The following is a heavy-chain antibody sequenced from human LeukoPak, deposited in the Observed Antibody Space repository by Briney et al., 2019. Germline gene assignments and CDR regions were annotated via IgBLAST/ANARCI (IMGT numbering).Heavy chain of an antibody. D-gene: IGHD3-9*01. CDR1: GYTFTGYY. CDR2: INPNSRGT. CDR3: ARGNVLRYFDWLLY. Sequence: ASVKVSCKASGYTFTGYYMHWVRQAPGQGLEWMGWINPNSRGTNYAQKFQGRVTMTRDTSISTAYMELSRLRSDDTAVYYCARGNVLRYFDWLLYWGQGTLVTVSS. V-gene: IGHV1-2*02. J-gene: IGHJ4*02.